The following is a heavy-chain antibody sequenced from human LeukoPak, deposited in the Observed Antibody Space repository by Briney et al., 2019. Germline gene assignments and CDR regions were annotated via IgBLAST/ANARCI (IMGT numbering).Heavy chain of an antibody. CDR3: ARRGATRVAFDI. CDR1: GFTFSSYS. J-gene: IGHJ3*02. V-gene: IGHV3-21*01. D-gene: IGHD1-26*01. Sequence: GGSLRLSCAASGFTFSSYSMNWVRQAPGKGLEWVSSISSSSSYIYYADSVKGRFTISRDNAKNPLYLQMNSLRAEDTAVYYCARRGATRVAFDIWGQGTMVTVSS. CDR2: ISSSSSYI.